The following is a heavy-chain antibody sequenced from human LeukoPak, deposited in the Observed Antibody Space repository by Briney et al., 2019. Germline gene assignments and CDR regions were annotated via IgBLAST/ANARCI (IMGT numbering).Heavy chain of an antibody. V-gene: IGHV3-53*01. CDR2: IYRDGTT. CDR3: AGALGYFDF. Sequence: SGGSLRLSCAASGFTFSSYAMSWVRQAPGKGLEWVSVIYRDGTTYYADSVKGRFTISRDNSKNTLSLQMNSLRAEDTALYYCAGALGYFDFWGQGTLVTVSS. J-gene: IGHJ4*02. CDR1: GFTFSSYA. D-gene: IGHD3-16*01.